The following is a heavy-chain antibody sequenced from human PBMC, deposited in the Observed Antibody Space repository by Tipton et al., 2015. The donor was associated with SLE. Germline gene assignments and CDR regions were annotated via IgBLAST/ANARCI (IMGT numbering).Heavy chain of an antibody. CDR3: ARDLTTPYYYFDY. V-gene: IGHV1-8*01. CDR1: GYTFTSYD. CDR2: MNPNSGNT. J-gene: IGHJ4*02. D-gene: IGHD4-17*01. Sequence: QVQLVQSGAEGKKHGASVKVSCKASGYTFTSYDINWVRQATGQGLEWMGWMNPNSGNTGYAQKFQGRVTMTRNTSISTAYMELSSLRSEDTAVYYCARDLTTPYYYFDYWGQGTLVTVSS.